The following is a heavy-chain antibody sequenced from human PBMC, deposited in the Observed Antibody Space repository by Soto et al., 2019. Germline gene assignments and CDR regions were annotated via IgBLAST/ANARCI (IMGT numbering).Heavy chain of an antibody. CDR2: IKSVGSGT. V-gene: IGHV3-74*01. Sequence: EVHLVESGGGLVQPGESLTLSCAASDFTFSSYWLQWVRQAPGKGLVWVSRIKSVGSGTYHAVSVKGRLTIARDKAKSTLYQPLNSLRVEDTAVYFCARGDGDRYDGNGYLGRHWGQGTMATVSS. J-gene: IGHJ4*02. CDR1: DFTFSSYW. CDR3: ARGDGDRYDGNGYLGRH. D-gene: IGHD3-22*01.